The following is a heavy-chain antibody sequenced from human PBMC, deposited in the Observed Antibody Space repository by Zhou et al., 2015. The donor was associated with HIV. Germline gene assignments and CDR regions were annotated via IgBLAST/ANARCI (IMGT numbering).Heavy chain of an antibody. CDR1: GFTFSSYA. J-gene: IGHJ4*02. D-gene: IGHD6-13*01. Sequence: QVQLVESGGRCGPAGGGSLRLSCAASGFTFSSYAMHWVRQAPGKGLEWVAFIRYDGSNKYYADSVKGRFTISRDNSKNTLYLQMNSLRAEDTGVYYCAKDGTAALPGRFDYWGQGTLVTVSS. V-gene: IGHV3-30*02. CDR3: AKDGTAALPGRFDY. CDR2: IRYDGSNK.